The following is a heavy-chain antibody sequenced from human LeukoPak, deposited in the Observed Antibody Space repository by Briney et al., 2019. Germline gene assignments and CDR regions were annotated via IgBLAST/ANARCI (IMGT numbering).Heavy chain of an antibody. J-gene: IGHJ4*02. Sequence: ASVKVSCKASGYTFTSYGISWVRQAPGQGPEWMGWISAYNGNTNYAQKLQGRVTMTTDTSTSTAYMELRSLRSDDTAVYYCARRGYDFWSGYYALDYWGQGTLVTVSS. V-gene: IGHV1-18*01. CDR3: ARRGYDFWSGYYALDY. CDR1: GYTFTSYG. D-gene: IGHD3-3*01. CDR2: ISAYNGNT.